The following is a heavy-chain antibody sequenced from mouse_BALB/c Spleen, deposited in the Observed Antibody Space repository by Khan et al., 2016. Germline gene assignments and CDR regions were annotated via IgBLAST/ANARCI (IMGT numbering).Heavy chain of an antibody. Sequence: EVELVESGGDLVKPGGSLKLSCTASGITFSTYDMSWVRQTPDERLEWVATISGGGSYTSYTDSVKGRFTISRDNFSNTLFLQLSSLKSEDTAMYYGDRLYSGPYVMDYWGQGTSVTVSS. CDR2: ISGGGSYT. J-gene: IGHJ4*01. CDR3: DRLYSGPYVMDY. D-gene: IGHD2-1*01. CDR1: GITFSTYD. V-gene: IGHV5-6*01.